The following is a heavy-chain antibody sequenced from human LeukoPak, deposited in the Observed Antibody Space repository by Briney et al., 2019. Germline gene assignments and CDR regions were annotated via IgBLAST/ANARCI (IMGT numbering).Heavy chain of an antibody. J-gene: IGHJ4*02. Sequence: GGSLRLSCAASGFTFSSYWMSWVRQAPGKGLEWVANIKQDGSEKYYVDSVKGRFTISRDNAKNSLYLQMNSLRAEDTAVYYCAREARNYYDNSGYFFYWGQGALVTVSS. D-gene: IGHD3-22*01. CDR2: IKQDGSEK. CDR3: AREARNYYDNSGYFFY. CDR1: GFTFSSYW. V-gene: IGHV3-7*01.